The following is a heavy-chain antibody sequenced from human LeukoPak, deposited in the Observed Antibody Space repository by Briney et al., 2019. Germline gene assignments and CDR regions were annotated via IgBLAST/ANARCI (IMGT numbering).Heavy chain of an antibody. CDR2: IRNDGSNK. J-gene: IGHJ5*02. CDR3: AKESSGYDSTNWFDP. D-gene: IGHD5-12*01. CDR1: GFTFGSYG. V-gene: IGHV3-30*02. Sequence: GGSLRLSCAASGFTFGSYGMHWVRQAPGKGLKWVTFIRNDGSNKYYADSVKGRFTISRDNSKNTLYLQMNSLRAEDTAVYYCAKESSGYDSTNWFDPWGQGTLVTVSS.